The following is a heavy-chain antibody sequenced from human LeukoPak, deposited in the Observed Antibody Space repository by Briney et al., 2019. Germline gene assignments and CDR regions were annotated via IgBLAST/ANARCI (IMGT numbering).Heavy chain of an antibody. CDR1: GGSFSSYF. V-gene: IGHV4-34*01. CDR2: IHHSGST. CDR3: ARVGPAQCSGSSCYRDVRMDV. J-gene: IGHJ6*02. Sequence: SETLSLTCAVYGGSFSSYFWSWMRQPPGKGLEWIGEIHHSGSTNYNPSLKSRVSISVDTSRNQFSLKVNSVTAADTAVYYCARVGPAQCSGSSCYRDVRMDVWGQGTTVTASS. D-gene: IGHD2-2*02.